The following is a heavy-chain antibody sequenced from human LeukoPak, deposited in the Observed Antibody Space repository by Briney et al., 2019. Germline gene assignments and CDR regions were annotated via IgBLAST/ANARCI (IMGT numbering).Heavy chain of an antibody. V-gene: IGHV1-2*02. CDR2: INPNSGDT. Sequence: GASVKVSCKASGYTFTGYYMHWVRQAPGQGLEWMGWINPNSGDTKYAQKFQGRVTMTRDTSISTAYMELGRLRSDDTAVYYCARDRYFPDYYYYMDVWGKGTTVTISS. CDR1: GYTFTGYY. CDR3: ARDRYFPDYYYYMDV. D-gene: IGHD2/OR15-2a*01. J-gene: IGHJ6*03.